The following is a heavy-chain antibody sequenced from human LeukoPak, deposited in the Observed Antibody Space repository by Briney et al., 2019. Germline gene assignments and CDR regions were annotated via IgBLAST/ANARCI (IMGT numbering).Heavy chain of an antibody. CDR1: GGSFSGCY. J-gene: IGHJ4*02. CDR2: INHSGST. V-gene: IGHV4-34*01. D-gene: IGHD6-13*01. Sequence: SETLSLTCAVYGGSFSGCYWSWIRQPPGKGLEWIGEINHSGSTNYNPSLKSRVTISVDTSKNQFSLKLSSVTAADTAVYYCARVMAPRIAAAGIFDYWGQGTLVTVSS. CDR3: ARVMAPRIAAAGIFDY.